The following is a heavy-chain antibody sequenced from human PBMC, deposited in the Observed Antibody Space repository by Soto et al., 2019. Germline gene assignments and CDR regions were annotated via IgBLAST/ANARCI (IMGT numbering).Heavy chain of an antibody. CDR3: AKGAYGSGSLYYFDY. D-gene: IGHD3-10*01. CDR2: ISYDGSNK. J-gene: IGHJ4*02. Sequence: XGSLRLSCAASGFTFSNYGMHWVRQAPGKGLEWVAVISYDGSNKYYAGSLKGRFTISRDNSKNTLYLQMNSLRAEDTAVYYCAKGAYGSGSLYYFDYWGQGTLVTVSS. CDR1: GFTFSNYG. V-gene: IGHV3-30*18.